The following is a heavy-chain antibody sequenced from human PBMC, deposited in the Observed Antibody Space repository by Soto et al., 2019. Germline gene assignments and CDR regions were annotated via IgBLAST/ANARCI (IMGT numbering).Heavy chain of an antibody. CDR1: GFTFSSYG. V-gene: IGHV3-33*01. CDR3: ARDRRGSGWYDYFDY. CDR2: IWYDGSNE. J-gene: IGHJ4*02. Sequence: QVQLVESGGGVVQPGRSLRLSCAASGFTFSSYGMHWVRQAPGKGLEWVAVIWYDGSNENYADSVKGRFTISSDNSKNTLYLQMNSLRAEDTSLYYCARDRRGSGWYDYFDYWGQGTLVTVSS. D-gene: IGHD6-19*01.